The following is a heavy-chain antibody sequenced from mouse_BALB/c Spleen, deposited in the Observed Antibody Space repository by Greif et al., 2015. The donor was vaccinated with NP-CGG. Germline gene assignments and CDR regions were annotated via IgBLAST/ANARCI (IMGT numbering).Heavy chain of an antibody. V-gene: IGHV7-3*02. CDR3: ARPILHYYAMDY. CDR2: IRNKANGYTT. CDR1: GFTFTDYY. Sequence: EVQRVESGGGLVQPGGSLRLSCATSGFTFTDYYMSWVRQPPGKALEWLGFIRNKANGYTTEYSASVKGRFTISRDNSQSILYLQMNTLRAEDSATYYCARPILHYYAMDYWGQGTSVTVSS. D-gene: IGHD1-1*01. J-gene: IGHJ4*01.